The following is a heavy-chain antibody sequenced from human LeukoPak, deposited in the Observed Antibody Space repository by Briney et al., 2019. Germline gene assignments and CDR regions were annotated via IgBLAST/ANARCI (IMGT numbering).Heavy chain of an antibody. Sequence: ASVKVSCKASGGTFNNFAISWVRQAPGQGLEWVGGIIPMSGTANYAQKFQGRVTMTRDTSTSTVYMELSSLRSQDTAVYYCAREVGIRGHFDYWGRGTPVTVSS. V-gene: IGHV1-69*05. CDR1: GGTFNNFA. CDR2: IIPMSGTA. J-gene: IGHJ4*02. D-gene: IGHD1-26*01. CDR3: AREVGIRGHFDY.